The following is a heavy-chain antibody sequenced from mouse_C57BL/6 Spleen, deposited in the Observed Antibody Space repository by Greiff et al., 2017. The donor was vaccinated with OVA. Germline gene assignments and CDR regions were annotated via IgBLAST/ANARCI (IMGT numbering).Heavy chain of an antibody. Sequence: VQLQQSGPELVKPGASVKLSCKASGYTFTSYDINWVKQRPGQGLEWIGWIYPRDGSTKYNEKFKGKATLTVDTSSSTAYMELHSLTSEASAVYFCAREADQATPYFDYWGQGTTLTVSS. J-gene: IGHJ2*01. V-gene: IGHV1-85*01. D-gene: IGHD3-2*02. CDR3: AREADQATPYFDY. CDR2: IYPRDGST. CDR1: GYTFTSYD.